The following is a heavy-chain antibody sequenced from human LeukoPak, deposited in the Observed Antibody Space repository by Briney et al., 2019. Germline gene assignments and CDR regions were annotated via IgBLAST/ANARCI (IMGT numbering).Heavy chain of an antibody. CDR3: ARDSTWQLDY. CDR2: IKEDGSVK. CDR1: GFTFSTHW. D-gene: IGHD5-12*01. V-gene: IGHV3-7*03. Sequence: GGSLRLSCPASGFTFSTHWMTWVRQPPGKGLEWVANIKEDGSVKYYVDSVKGRFTTSRDNTKNALYLQMSSLRADDTAVYFCARDSTWQLDYWGQGTLITVSS. J-gene: IGHJ4*02.